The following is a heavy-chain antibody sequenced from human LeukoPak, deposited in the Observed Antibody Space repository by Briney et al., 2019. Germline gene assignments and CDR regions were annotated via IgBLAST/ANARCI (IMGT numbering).Heavy chain of an antibody. V-gene: IGHV1-2*02. D-gene: IGHD3-10*01. CDR1: GYTFTGYY. Sequence: GASVKVSCKASGYTFTGYYMHWVRQAPGQGLEWMGWINPNSGGTNYAQKFQGRVTMTRDTSISTAYMELSRLRSDDTAVYYCARERWFGDTFGMDVWGKGTTVTVSS. CDR2: INPNSGGT. J-gene: IGHJ6*03. CDR3: ARERWFGDTFGMDV.